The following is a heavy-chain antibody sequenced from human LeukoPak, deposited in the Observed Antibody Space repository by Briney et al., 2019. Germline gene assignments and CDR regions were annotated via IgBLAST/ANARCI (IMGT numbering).Heavy chain of an antibody. D-gene: IGHD3-10*01. CDR3: LSYGSGSGGFDY. CDR2: ISYDGSNK. CDR1: RFTFSSYA. V-gene: IGHV3-30-3*01. Sequence: GGSLRLSCAASRFTFSSYAMHWVRQAPGKGLEWVAVISYDGSNKYYADSVKGRFTISRDNSKNTLYLQMNSLRAEDTAVHYCLSYGSGSGGFDYWGQGTLVTVSS. J-gene: IGHJ4*02.